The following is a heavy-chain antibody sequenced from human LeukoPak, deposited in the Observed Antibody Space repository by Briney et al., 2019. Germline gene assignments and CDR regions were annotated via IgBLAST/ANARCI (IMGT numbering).Heavy chain of an antibody. CDR2: MYYSGST. Sequence: SETLSLTCTVSRGSISDYYWSWIRQPPGKGLEWIGYMYYSGSTNYNPSLKSRVTISVDTSKNQFSLKLSFVTAADSAVYYCARFYSGSPPDIWGQGTMVTVSS. V-gene: IGHV4-59*01. CDR1: RGSISDYY. CDR3: ARFYSGSPPDI. J-gene: IGHJ3*02. D-gene: IGHD1-26*01.